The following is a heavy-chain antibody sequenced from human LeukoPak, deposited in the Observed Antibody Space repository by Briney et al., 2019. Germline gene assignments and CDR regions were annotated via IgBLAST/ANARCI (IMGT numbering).Heavy chain of an antibody. CDR2: SYPGDSDT. Sequence: GESLKISCKGSGYRFTSDWMGWVRQMPGKGLEWMGISYPGDSDTRYSPSFQGQVTISADKSVNTAYLQWSSLKASDTAMYYCARLSGRVVCSAGSCYIDSWGQGTLVTVSS. V-gene: IGHV5-51*01. CDR3: ARLSGRVVCSAGSCYIDS. D-gene: IGHD2-15*01. J-gene: IGHJ4*02. CDR1: GYRFTSDW.